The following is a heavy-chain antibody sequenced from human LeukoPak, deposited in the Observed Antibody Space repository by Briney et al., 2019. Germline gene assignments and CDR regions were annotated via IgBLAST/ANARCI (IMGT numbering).Heavy chain of an antibody. CDR1: GFTFSCCW. V-gene: IGHV3-74*01. Sequence: GVLRLSCAASGFTFSCCWMHWVRQAPGKGLVWVSRIDNDGSSTNYADSVRGRFTISRDNAKNTLYLQMNSLRAEDTAVYYCARDLGYCTNGVCHTRFDYWGQGTLVAVSS. J-gene: IGHJ4*02. CDR2: IDNDGSST. D-gene: IGHD2-8*01. CDR3: ARDLGYCTNGVCHTRFDY.